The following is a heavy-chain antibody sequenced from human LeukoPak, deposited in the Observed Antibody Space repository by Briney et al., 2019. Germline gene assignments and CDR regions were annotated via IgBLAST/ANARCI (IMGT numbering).Heavy chain of an antibody. CDR1: GVSISSYY. CDR2: IYYSGST. J-gene: IGHJ4*02. V-gene: IGHV4-59*01. CDR3: ARGHSSSWYSFDY. Sequence: PSETLSLTCTVSGVSISSYYWNWIRQPPGKGLEWIGYIYYSGSTNYSPSLKSRVTMSVDTSKKQFSLKVSSVIAADTAVYYCARGHSSSWYSFDYWGQGTLVTVSS. D-gene: IGHD6-13*01.